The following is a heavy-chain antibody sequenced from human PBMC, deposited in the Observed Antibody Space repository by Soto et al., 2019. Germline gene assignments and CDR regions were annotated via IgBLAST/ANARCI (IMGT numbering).Heavy chain of an antibody. CDR3: ASDRLDSGYPEYFQH. CDR2: IYSGGST. CDR1: GVTVSSNY. V-gene: IGHV3-53*01. Sequence: GGSLRLSCAASGVTVSSNYMSWVRQAPGKGLEWVSVIYSGGSTYYADSVKGRFTISRDNSKNTLYLQMNSLRAEDTAVYYCASDRLDSGYPEYFQHCGQGSLVPVSS. J-gene: IGHJ1*01. D-gene: IGHD3-22*01.